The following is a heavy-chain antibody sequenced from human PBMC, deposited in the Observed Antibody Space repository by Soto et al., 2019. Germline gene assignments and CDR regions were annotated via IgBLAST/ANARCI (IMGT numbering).Heavy chain of an antibody. CDR3: ARDRYYYDSSGYYYRGGGMDV. D-gene: IGHD3-22*01. CDR2: INHSGST. J-gene: IGHJ6*02. Sequence: QVQLQQWGAGLLKPSETLSLTCAVYGGSFSGYYWSWIRQPPGKGLEWIGEINHSGSTNYNPSVKNRVTLSVDTSKSQFSLKLSAVAAGDTAVYYCARDRYYYDSSGYYYRGGGMDVWGQGTTVTVSS. V-gene: IGHV4-34*01. CDR1: GGSFSGYY.